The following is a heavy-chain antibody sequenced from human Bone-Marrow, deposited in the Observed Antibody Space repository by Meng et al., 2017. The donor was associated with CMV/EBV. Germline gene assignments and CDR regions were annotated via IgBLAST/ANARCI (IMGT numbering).Heavy chain of an antibody. CDR3: ASSSTTLYGMDV. CDR1: GFTFSSYS. Sequence: SCAASGFTFSSYSMNWVRQAPGKGLEWVSSISSSSSYIYYADSVKGRFTISRDNAKNSLYLQMNSLRAEDTAVYYCASSSTTLYGMDVWGQGTTVTVSS. V-gene: IGHV3-21*01. D-gene: IGHD2-2*01. J-gene: IGHJ6*02. CDR2: ISSSSSYI.